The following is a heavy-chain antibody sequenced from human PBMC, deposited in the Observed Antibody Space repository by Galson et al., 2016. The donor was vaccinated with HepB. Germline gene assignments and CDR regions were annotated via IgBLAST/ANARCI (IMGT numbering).Heavy chain of an antibody. CDR3: ARQGWTTFDY. D-gene: IGHD2/OR15-2a*01. V-gene: IGHV4-4*07. J-gene: IGHJ4*02. Sequence: SETLSLTCTVSGASITTYSWSWIRQSAGKGLEWIARMHSSGTNNYNSSLKGRVTMSMDTSKNQVSLNVTSLTTADTAVYFCARQGWTTFDYWGQGTLVSVSS. CDR1: GASITTYS. CDR2: MHSSGTN.